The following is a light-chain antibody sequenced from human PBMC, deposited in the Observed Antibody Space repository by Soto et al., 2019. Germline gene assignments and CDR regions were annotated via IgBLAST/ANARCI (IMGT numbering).Light chain of an antibody. Sequence: EIVLTQSPATLSLSPGERATLSCRASQSVSSYLAWYQQKPGQAPRLLIYDASNRATGIPARFSGSGSGTDFTLTISSIEHEDFAVYYCQQRSNWPPTFGQGPKGDIK. CDR2: DAS. CDR1: QSVSSY. V-gene: IGKV3-11*01. CDR3: QQRSNWPPT. J-gene: IGKJ1*01.